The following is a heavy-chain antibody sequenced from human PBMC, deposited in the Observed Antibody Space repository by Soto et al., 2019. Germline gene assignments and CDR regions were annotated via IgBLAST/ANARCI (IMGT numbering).Heavy chain of an antibody. CDR3: ARGVWSRQLWSDYYYYGMDF. Sequence: SVKVSCKASGGTFSSYAISCVRQAPGHGLEWMGGIIPIFGTSNYVQKFQGRVTGTADKSTSTAYMDLSSLRSEDTAAYYCARGVWSRQLWSDYYYYGMDFWGQGTPVTVSS. J-gene: IGHJ6*02. CDR1: GGTFSSYA. V-gene: IGHV1-69*06. D-gene: IGHD5-18*01. CDR2: IIPIFGTS.